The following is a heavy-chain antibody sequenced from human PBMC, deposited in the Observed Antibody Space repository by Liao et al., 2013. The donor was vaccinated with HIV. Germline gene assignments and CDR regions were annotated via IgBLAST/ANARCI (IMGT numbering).Heavy chain of an antibody. D-gene: IGHD7-27*01. J-gene: IGHJ5*02. CDR3: VRDRGSLGSWFDV. CDR1: GASISSHY. V-gene: IGHV4-4*07. Sequence: QVQLQESGPGLVKPSETLSLTCSVSGASISSHYWSWIRQSAGKGLEWIGRVYTSGTTSSRPSLKSRVAMSVDTTKNQFSLTLHSVTAADTATYYCVRDRGSLGSWFDVWGQGARVFVSS. CDR2: VYTSGTT.